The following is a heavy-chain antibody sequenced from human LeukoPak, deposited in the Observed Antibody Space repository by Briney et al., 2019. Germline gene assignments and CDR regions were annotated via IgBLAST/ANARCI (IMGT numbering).Heavy chain of an antibody. CDR1: GYSFTSYW. CDR3: ARPLSYYDSSGYSEDAFDI. J-gene: IGHJ3*02. Sequence: GASLKISCKGSGYSFTSYWISWVRQMPGKGLEWMGRIDPSDSYTNYSPSFQGHVTISADKSISTAYLQWSSLKASDTAMYYCARPLSYYDSSGYSEDAFDIWGQGTMVTVSS. D-gene: IGHD3-22*01. V-gene: IGHV5-10-1*01. CDR2: IDPSDSYT.